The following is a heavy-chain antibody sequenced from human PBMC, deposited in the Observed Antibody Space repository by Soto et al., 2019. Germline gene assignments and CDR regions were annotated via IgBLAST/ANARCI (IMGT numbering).Heavy chain of an antibody. CDR3: ATYSSGDNYLYYAMDV. J-gene: IGHJ6*02. CDR2: TNPNSGNT. CDR1: GYTFTHYD. D-gene: IGHD3-22*01. Sequence: QVQLVQSGAEVKNPGASVKVSCKASGYTFTHYDINWVRQATGQGLEWMGWTNPNSGNTAYAQKFQGRVTMTRHPSISAAYMELRSLTSDDTAVYYCATYSSGDNYLYYAMDVWGQGTTVTVSS. V-gene: IGHV1-8*01.